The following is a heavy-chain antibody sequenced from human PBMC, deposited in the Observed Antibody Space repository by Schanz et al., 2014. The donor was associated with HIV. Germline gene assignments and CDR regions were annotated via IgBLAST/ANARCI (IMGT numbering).Heavy chain of an antibody. V-gene: IGHV1-8*02. CDR2: INPDSGNT. CDR1: GYTFSDYY. J-gene: IGHJ4*02. Sequence: QVQLVQSGADVKKPGASVKVSCKSSGYTFSDYYIHWVRQAPGQGLEWMGWINPDSGNTGYAQKFQGRVTMTGDTSIDTAYLVLSSLRSEDTAVYFCARVPTHYYGSGSYYPFDYWGQGTLVAVSS. D-gene: IGHD3-10*01. CDR3: ARVPTHYYGSGSYYPFDY.